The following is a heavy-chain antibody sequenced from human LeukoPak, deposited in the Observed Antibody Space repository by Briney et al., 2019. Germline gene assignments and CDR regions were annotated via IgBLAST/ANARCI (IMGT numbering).Heavy chain of an antibody. V-gene: IGHV4-4*07. CDR2: TSPSGST. J-gene: IGHJ3*02. Sequence: PSETLSLTCTVSGGSISGNYYWSWIRQPAGKGLEWIGRTSPSGSTKYNPSLKSRVTISVGTSKNQFSLRLSSVTAADTAVYYCARDLYSSKTNDAFVIWGQGTMVTVSS. CDR1: GGSISGNYY. D-gene: IGHD6-13*01. CDR3: ARDLYSSKTNDAFVI.